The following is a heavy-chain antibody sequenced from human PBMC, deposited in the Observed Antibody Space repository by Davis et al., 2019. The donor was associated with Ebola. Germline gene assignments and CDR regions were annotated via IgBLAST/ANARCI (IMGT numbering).Heavy chain of an antibody. V-gene: IGHV3-23*01. D-gene: IGHD3-3*01. Sequence: GESLKISCAASGFTFSSNAMNWVRQAPGKGLAWVSDISNGGMTSYAASVKGRFTISRDNSKNTLYLQMHSLRVEDTAVYYCAKDGAGWSFDYWGQGTLVTVPS. CDR2: ISNGGMT. J-gene: IGHJ4*02. CDR1: GFTFSSNA. CDR3: AKDGAGWSFDY.